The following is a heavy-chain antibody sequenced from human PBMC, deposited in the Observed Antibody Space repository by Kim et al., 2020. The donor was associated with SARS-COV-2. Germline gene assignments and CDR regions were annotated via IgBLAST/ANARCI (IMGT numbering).Heavy chain of an antibody. Sequence: ADSVRGRFTISRDNSKNTLFLQMDGLRVDDTAVYYCAKDLLYVPGRGYFDSWGQGVVVTVSS. CDR3: AKDLLYVPGRGYFDS. J-gene: IGHJ4*02. V-gene: IGHV3-23*01. D-gene: IGHD3-10*01.